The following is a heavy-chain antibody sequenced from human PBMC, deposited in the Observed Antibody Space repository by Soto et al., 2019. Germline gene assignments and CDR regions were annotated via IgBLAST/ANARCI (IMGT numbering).Heavy chain of an antibody. Sequence: NPSETLSLTCTVSGAPISAFYWSWIRQSPGKRLEWIGHIYYTGSTNYNPSLNSRVTISLDTSKNQFSLRLNSVTAADTAVYYCARRRDGYTGVWFDPWGQGTLVTVSS. CDR1: GAPISAFY. CDR2: IYYTGST. D-gene: IGHD3-3*01. V-gene: IGHV4-59*01. CDR3: ARRRDGYTGVWFDP. J-gene: IGHJ5*02.